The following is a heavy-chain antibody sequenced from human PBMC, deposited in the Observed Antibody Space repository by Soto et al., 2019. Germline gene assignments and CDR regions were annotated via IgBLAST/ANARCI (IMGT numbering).Heavy chain of an antibody. D-gene: IGHD6-19*01. J-gene: IGHJ4*02. CDR2: ISYDGSNK. Sequence: QVQLVESGGGVVQPGRSLRLSCAASGFTFSSYAMHWVRQAPGKGLEWVAVISYDGSNKYYADSVKGRFTISRDNSKTLYLQMNSLRAEDTAVYYWVRDKSPYSSGWHNRHFDSWGQGTLVTVSS. CDR1: GFTFSSYA. CDR3: VRDKSPYSSGWHNRHFDS. V-gene: IGHV3-30-3*01.